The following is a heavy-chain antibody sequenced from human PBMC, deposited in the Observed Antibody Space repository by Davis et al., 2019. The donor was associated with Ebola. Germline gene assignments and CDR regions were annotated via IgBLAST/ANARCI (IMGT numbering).Heavy chain of an antibody. J-gene: IGHJ6*02. CDR1: GGSISSYY. V-gene: IGHV4-59*12. Sequence: SETLSLTCTVSGGSISSYYWSWIRQPPGKGLEWIGYIYYSGSTNYNPSPKSRVTISVDTSKNQFSLKLSSVTAADTAVYYCASPPGYYGMDVWGQGTTVTVSS. CDR2: IYYSGST. CDR3: ASPPGYYGMDV.